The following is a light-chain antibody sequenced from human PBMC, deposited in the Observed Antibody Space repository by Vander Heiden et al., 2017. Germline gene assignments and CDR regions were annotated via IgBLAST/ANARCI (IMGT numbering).Light chain of an antibody. CDR1: RSLLHSNGYNL. CDR3: KQAIQPPYT. Sequence: DTGMTQSPLSLPVTPCEPAGNSCRSSRSLLHSNGYNLLEWYLQQPGQSQQLLFDVGTNQACGVPNRCSSGGSSKDFTLNSSRVEAEDAGYYCYKQAIQPPYTFGQGTKLEIK. V-gene: IGKV2-28*01. CDR2: VGT. J-gene: IGKJ2*01.